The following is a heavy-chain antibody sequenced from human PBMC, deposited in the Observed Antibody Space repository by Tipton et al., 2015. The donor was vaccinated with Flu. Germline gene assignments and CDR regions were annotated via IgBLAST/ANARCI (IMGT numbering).Heavy chain of an antibody. Sequence: TLSLTCTVSGDSMRSDYFWAWIRQPPGKGLEWIGCISHSGRTYYNPSLKSRVTISVDMAKNQFSQRLSSVTAADTAVYYCARTTYYYGSGSSDYWGQGTLVTVSS. CDR3: ARTTYYYGSGSSDY. V-gene: IGHV4-38-2*02. CDR1: GDSMRSDYF. J-gene: IGHJ4*02. D-gene: IGHD3-10*01. CDR2: ISHSGRT.